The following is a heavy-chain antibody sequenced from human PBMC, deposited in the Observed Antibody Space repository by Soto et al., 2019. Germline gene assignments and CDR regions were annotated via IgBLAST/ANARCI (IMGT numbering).Heavy chain of an antibody. CDR3: ARTHNGSGWYREYFQH. CDR2: ISYDGINK. Sequence: QVQLVESGGGVVQPGRSLRLSCAASGFTFSSYAMHWVRQAPGKGLEWVAVISYDGINKYYADSVKGRFTISRDNSENTLYLQMNSLRAEDTAEYYCARTHNGSGWYREYFQHWGQGTLVTVSS. D-gene: IGHD6-19*01. CDR1: GFTFSSYA. J-gene: IGHJ1*01. V-gene: IGHV3-30-3*01.